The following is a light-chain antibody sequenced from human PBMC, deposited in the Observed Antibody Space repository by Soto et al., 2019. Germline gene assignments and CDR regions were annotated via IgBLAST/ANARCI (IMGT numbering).Light chain of an antibody. CDR2: EVT. V-gene: IGLV2-8*01. Sequence: QSALTQPPSASGSPGQSVTISCTGTSSDVGGRNYVSWYQQHPGKAPKVMIYEVTKRPSGVPDRFSGSKSGNTASLTVSGLQAEDEADYYCSSYAGSNNFVFGTGTKVTVL. J-gene: IGLJ1*01. CDR3: SSYAGSNNFV. CDR1: SSDVGGRNY.